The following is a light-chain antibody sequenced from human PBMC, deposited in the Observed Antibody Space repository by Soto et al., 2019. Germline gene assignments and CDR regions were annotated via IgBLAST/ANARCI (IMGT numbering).Light chain of an antibody. CDR2: DAS. CDR1: QDISNY. J-gene: IGKJ4*01. Sequence: DIQMTQSPSSLSASVGDRVTITCQASQDISNYLNWYQQKPGKAPKLLIYDASNLETGVPSRFSGSGSGTDFTFTISSLQTEDIATYYCQQYDNLLTFGGGTKVEI. CDR3: QQYDNLLT. V-gene: IGKV1-33*01.